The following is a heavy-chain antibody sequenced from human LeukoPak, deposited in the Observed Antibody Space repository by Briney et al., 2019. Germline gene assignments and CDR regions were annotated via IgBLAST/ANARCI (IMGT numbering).Heavy chain of an antibody. CDR1: GFTFSSYD. J-gene: IGHJ4*02. CDR3: ARDLDGSGIFDY. D-gene: IGHD3-10*01. CDR2: IGTAGDT. Sequence: GGSLRLSCAASGFTFSSYDMHWVRQATGKGLEWVSAIGTAGDTYYPGSVKGRFTISRENAKNSLYLQMNSLRAGDTAAYYCARDLDGSGIFDYWGQGTLVTVSS. V-gene: IGHV3-13*01.